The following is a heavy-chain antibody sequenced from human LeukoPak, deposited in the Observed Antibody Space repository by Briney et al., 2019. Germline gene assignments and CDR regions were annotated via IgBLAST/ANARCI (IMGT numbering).Heavy chain of an antibody. Sequence: PGGSLRLSCAAPGFTFSSYAMHWVRQAPGKGLEYVSAISSNGGSTYYANSVKGRFTISRDNSKNTLYLQMGSLRAEDMAVYYCARVTGPRDYWGQGTLVTVSS. CDR1: GFTFSSYA. CDR2: ISSNGGST. V-gene: IGHV3-64*01. J-gene: IGHJ4*02. CDR3: ARVTGPRDY.